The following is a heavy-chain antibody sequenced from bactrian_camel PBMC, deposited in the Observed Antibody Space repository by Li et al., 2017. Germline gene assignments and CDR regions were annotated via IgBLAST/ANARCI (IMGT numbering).Heavy chain of an antibody. J-gene: IGHJ6*01. Sequence: QLVESGGGSVRAGGSLTISCAFSGYTSSSYCLAWFRQVPGKEREGVAAIDTDGSASYSGSVKGRFTISRDKVENTLYLQMNSLTPEDTAMYYCAAEPAVFGYCGGGYYPSNGFWAQGTQVTVS. V-gene: IGHV3S42*01. D-gene: IGHD2*01. CDR1: GYTSSSYC. CDR2: IDTDGSA. CDR3: AAEPAVFGYCGGGYYPSNGF.